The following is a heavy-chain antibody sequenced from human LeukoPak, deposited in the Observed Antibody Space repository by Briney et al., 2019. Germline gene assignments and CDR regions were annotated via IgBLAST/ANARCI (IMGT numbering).Heavy chain of an antibody. V-gene: IGHV3-7*05. J-gene: IGHJ6*02. CDR2: INNDGTDK. Sequence: GGSLRLTCAASGFILSSYWTRWVRQAPGRGLEWVANINNDGTDKTYVASVRGRFTISRDNAKNSLYLQMNSLRAEDPAVYYCARGRSLDVWGQGTTVTVSS. CDR1: GFILSSYW. CDR3: ARGRSLDV. D-gene: IGHD3-10*01.